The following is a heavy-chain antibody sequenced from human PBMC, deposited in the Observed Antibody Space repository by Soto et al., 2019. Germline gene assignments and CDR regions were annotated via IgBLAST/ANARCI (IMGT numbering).Heavy chain of an antibody. CDR2: MNPNSGNT. CDR3: ARRTTDAYYYYYYMDV. Sequence: ASVKVSCKASGYTFTSYDINWVRQATGQGLEWMGWMNPNSGNTGYAQKFQGRVTMTRNTSISTAYMELSSLRSEDTAVYYCARRTTDAYYYYYYMDVWGKGTTVTVSS. D-gene: IGHD4-17*01. J-gene: IGHJ6*03. V-gene: IGHV1-8*01. CDR1: GYTFTSYD.